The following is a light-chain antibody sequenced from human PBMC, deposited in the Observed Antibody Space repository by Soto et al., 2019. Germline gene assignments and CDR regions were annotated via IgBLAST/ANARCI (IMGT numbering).Light chain of an antibody. J-gene: IGLJ3*02. V-gene: IGLV1-40*01. Sequence: QSVLTQPPSVSGAPGQTVTISCAGTSSNIGSNYDVHWYQHLPGTAPKLLIFGYTNRPSGVPDRFSGSKSGTSASLAITGLQSEDEADYYCQTWGTGPWVFGGGTKLTVL. CDR1: SSNIGSNYD. CDR2: GYT. CDR3: QTWGTGPWV.